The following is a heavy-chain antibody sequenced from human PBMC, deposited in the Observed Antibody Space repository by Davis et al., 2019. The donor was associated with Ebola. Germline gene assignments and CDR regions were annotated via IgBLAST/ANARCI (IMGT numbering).Heavy chain of an antibody. V-gene: IGHV3-21*01. CDR2: ISSSGSYI. CDR3: VPGTWI. J-gene: IGHJ4*02. D-gene: IGHD5-18*01. CDR1: GFTFSSYW. Sequence: GESLKISCAASGFTFSSYWMSWVRQAPGKGLEWVSSISSSGSYIYYADSVKGRFTISRDNAKNSLYLQMDTLRVEDTAVYYCVPGTWIRGQGTLVTVSS.